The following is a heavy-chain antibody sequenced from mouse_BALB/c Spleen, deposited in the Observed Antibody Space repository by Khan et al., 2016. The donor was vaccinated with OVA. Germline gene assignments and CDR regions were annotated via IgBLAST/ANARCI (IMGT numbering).Heavy chain of an antibody. CDR2: ISYSDST. V-gene: IGHV3-2*02. CDR1: GYSITSNYA. CDR3: ARWNSYGYAMDY. J-gene: IGHJ4*01. D-gene: IGHD1-1*01. Sequence: EVQLQESGPGLVKPSQSLSLTCTVTGYSITSNYAWNWIRQFPGNKLEWTGYISYSDSTSYNPSLKSRISITRDTSKNQFFLQLNSVTTEDTATYYCARWNSYGYAMDYWGQGTSVTVSS.